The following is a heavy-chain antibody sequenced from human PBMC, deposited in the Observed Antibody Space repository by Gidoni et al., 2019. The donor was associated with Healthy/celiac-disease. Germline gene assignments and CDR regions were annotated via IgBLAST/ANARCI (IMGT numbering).Heavy chain of an antibody. D-gene: IGHD3-22*01. V-gene: IGHV3-48*01. CDR2: ISSSSSTI. J-gene: IGHJ4*02. Sequence: EVQLFDSGVGFVQPGGSLRLSFAASEFTFSIYRMNWGSQAPVKGLDWGSYISSSSSTIYYADSVKGRFTISRDNAKNSLYLQMNSLRAEDTAVYYCAQYTYYYDSSGYIDYWGQGTLVTVSS. CDR3: AQYTYYYDSSGYIDY. CDR1: EFTFSIYR.